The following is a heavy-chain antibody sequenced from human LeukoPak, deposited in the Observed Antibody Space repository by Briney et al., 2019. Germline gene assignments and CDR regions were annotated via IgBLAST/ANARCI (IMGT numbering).Heavy chain of an antibody. D-gene: IGHD1-7*01. CDR3: ARLITGTTTAFDI. CDR1: GGSISGYY. V-gene: IGHV4-4*07. Sequence: KPSETLSRTCSVSGGSISGYYWTWIRQPAGKGLEWIGRVYTSGSTHYNPSLKTRLTMSVDTSKNQFSLKLSSVTAADTAVYYCARLITGTTTAFDIWGQGTMVTVSS. J-gene: IGHJ3*02. CDR2: VYTSGST.